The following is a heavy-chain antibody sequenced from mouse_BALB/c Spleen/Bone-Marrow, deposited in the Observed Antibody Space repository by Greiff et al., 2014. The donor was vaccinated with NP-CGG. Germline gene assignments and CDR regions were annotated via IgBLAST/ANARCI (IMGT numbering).Heavy chain of an antibody. CDR2: INPSNGRT. J-gene: IGHJ2*01. Sequence: VQLQQSGAELVKPGASVKLSCKASGYTFTSYWMHWVKQRPGQGLEWIGEINPSNGRTNYNEKFKSKAILTVDKSSSTAYMQLSSLTSEDSAVYYCARGGSSSFDYWGQGTTLTVSS. D-gene: IGHD1-1*01. CDR1: GYTFTSYW. CDR3: ARGGSSSFDY. V-gene: IGHV1S81*02.